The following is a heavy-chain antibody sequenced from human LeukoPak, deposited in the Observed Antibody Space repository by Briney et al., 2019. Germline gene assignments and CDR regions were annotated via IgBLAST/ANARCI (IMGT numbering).Heavy chain of an antibody. CDR2: ISSSSSYI. D-gene: IGHD4-11*01. CDR1: GFTFSSYS. V-gene: IGHV3-21*04. J-gene: IGHJ3*02. Sequence: PGGSLRLSCAASGFTFSSYSMNWVRQAPGKGLEWVSSISSSSSYIYYADSVKGRFTISRDNSKNTLYLQMNSLRAEDTAVYYCAKDQGTTVDTDAFDIWGQGTMVTVSS. CDR3: AKDQGTTVDTDAFDI.